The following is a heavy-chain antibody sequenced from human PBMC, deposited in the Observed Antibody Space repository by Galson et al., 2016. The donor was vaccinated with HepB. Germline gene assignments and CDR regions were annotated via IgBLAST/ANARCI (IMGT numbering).Heavy chain of an antibody. CDR2: ISYDGTKK. V-gene: IGHV3-30*18. CDR1: GLTFSRFA. D-gene: IGHD1-1*01. CDR3: AKEANWDDVGGAFDI. Sequence: SLRLSCAASGLTFSRFAMHWVRQAPGKGLEWVAVISYDGTKKYYTDSVTGRFSISRDNSKNTLFLQINGLRTDDTAVYYCAKEANWDDVGGAFDIWGRGTVVTVSS. J-gene: IGHJ3*02.